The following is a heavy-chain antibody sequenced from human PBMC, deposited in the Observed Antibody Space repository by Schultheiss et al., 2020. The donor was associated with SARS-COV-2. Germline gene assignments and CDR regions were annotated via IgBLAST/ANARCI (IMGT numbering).Heavy chain of an antibody. Sequence: GGSLRLSCAASGFTFSSYAMHWVRQAPGKGLEWVAVISYDGSNKYYADSVKGRFTISRDNSKNTLYLQMNSLRAEDTAVYYCARVGLIAAAGTIYYYYGMDVWGQGTTVTVSS. J-gene: IGHJ6*02. D-gene: IGHD6-13*01. CDR3: ARVGLIAAAGTIYYYYGMDV. V-gene: IGHV3-30-3*01. CDR1: GFTFSSYA. CDR2: ISYDGSNK.